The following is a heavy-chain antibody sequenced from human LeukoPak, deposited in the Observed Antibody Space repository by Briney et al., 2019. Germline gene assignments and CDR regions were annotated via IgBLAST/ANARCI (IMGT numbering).Heavy chain of an antibody. CDR2: ISAYNGNT. CDR3: ARGPSAYYYDSSGYF. V-gene: IGHV1-18*01. CDR1: GYTFTSYG. Sequence: GASVKVSCKASGYTFTSYGLSWVRQAPGQGLEWMGWISAYNGNTNYAQKLQGRVTMTTDTSTSTAYMELRSLRSDDTAVYYCARGPSAYYYDSSGYFWGQGTLVTVSS. J-gene: IGHJ4*02. D-gene: IGHD3-22*01.